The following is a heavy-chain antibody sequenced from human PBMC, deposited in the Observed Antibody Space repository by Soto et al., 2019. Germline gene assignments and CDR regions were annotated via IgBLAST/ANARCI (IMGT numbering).Heavy chain of an antibody. CDR2: IYTSGST. V-gene: IGHV4-4*07. CDR1: GGSISSYY. Sequence: SETLSITCTVSGGSISSYYWSWIRQPAGKGLEWIGRIYTSGSTNYNPSLKSRVTMSVDTSKNQFSLKLSSVTAADTAVYYWARDHGLLWFGELWGKGTLVTVSS. CDR3: ARDHGLLWFGEL. J-gene: IGHJ4*02. D-gene: IGHD3-10*01.